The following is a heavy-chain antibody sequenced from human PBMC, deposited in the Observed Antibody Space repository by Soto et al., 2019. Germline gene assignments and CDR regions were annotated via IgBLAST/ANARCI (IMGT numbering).Heavy chain of an antibody. CDR2: ISYDGSNK. CDR3: AKDLLPRIAAAGRDAFDI. D-gene: IGHD6-13*01. V-gene: IGHV3-30*18. J-gene: IGHJ3*02. CDR1: GFTFSSYG. Sequence: GGSLRLSCAASGFTFSSYGMHWVRQAPGKGLEWVAVISYDGSNKYYADSVKGRFTISRDNSKNTLYLQMNSLRAEDTAVYYCAKDLLPRIAAAGRDAFDIWGQGTMVTVSS.